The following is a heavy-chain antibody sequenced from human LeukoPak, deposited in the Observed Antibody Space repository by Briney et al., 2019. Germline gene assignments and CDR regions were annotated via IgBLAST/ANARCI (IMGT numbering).Heavy chain of an antibody. CDR3: ARGAITFGGVIVFLDY. CDR1: GGSFSSYY. J-gene: IGHJ4*02. D-gene: IGHD3-16*02. V-gene: IGHV4-34*01. Sequence: PSETLSLTCAVYGGSFSSYYWSWIRQPPGKGLEWIGEINHSGSTNYNPSLKSRVTISVDTSKNQFSLKLSSVTAADTAVYYCARGAITFGGVIVFLDYWGQGTLVTVSS. CDR2: INHSGST.